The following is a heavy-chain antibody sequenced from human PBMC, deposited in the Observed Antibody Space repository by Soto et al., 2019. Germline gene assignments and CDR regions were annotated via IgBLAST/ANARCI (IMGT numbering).Heavy chain of an antibody. CDR1: GFTFSSYA. V-gene: IGHV3-23*01. CDR2: ISGSGGST. J-gene: IGHJ4*02. D-gene: IGHD5-18*01. Sequence: PGGSLRLSCAASGFTFSSYAMSWVRQAPGKGLEWVSAISGSGGSTYYADSVNGRFTISRDNSKNTLYLQMNSLRAEDTAVYYCARHGYNYGGGYFDYWGQGTLVTVS. CDR3: ARHGYNYGGGYFDY.